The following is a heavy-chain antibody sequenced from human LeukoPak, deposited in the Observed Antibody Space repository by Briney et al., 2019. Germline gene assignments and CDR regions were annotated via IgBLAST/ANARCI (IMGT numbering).Heavy chain of an antibody. Sequence: GSSWKASCKASGGTFSSYAITGVRQAPGQGLDGRGGIIPIFVTANYAQKFQGRVTITADESTSTAYMELSSLRSEDTAVYYCARDPITVTTGGRYYYYGMDVWGKGTTVTVSS. CDR2: IIPIFVTA. D-gene: IGHD4-11*01. V-gene: IGHV1-69*01. J-gene: IGHJ6*04. CDR1: GGTFSSYA. CDR3: ARDPITVTTGGRYYYYGMDV.